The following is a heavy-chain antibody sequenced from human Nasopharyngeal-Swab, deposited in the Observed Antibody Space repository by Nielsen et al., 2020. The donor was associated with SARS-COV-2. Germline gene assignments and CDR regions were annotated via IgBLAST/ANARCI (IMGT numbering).Heavy chain of an antibody. CDR3: ASFAQGSPSLY. Sequence: SETLSLTCAISGDSVSSTIAAWHWIRQSPSRGLEWLGRTYYRSQWYNDYAVSVRSRITISPDISKNQFSLHLNSVTPEDTAVYYCASFAQGSPSLYRGQGTLVTVSS. CDR1: GDSVSSTIAA. V-gene: IGHV6-1*01. J-gene: IGHJ4*02. CDR2: TYYRSQWYN.